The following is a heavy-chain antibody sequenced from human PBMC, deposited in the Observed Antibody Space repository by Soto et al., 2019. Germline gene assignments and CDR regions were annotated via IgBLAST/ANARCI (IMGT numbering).Heavy chain of an antibody. D-gene: IGHD6-19*01. CDR1: GFSLSNGKTG. J-gene: IGHJ6*03. CDR2: IFSSDEE. Sequence: QVTLIESGPVLVKPTETLTLTCTVSGFSLSNGKTGVTWIRQPPGKALEWLAHIFSSDEESYSTSLRTRLTISEDTSKSQVVLTMTNMDPVDTATYYCARILFGRSVAGGYYYLDVWGKGTTVTVSS. V-gene: IGHV2-26*01. CDR3: ARILFGRSVAGGYYYLDV.